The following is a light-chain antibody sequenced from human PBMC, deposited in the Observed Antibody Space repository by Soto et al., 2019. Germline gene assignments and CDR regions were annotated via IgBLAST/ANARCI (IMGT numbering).Light chain of an antibody. CDR1: SSDIGGPIS. CDR3: CSSAGAFYV. J-gene: IGLJ1*01. CDR2: DVS. Sequence: QSALTQPRSVSGSPGQSVTISCTGTSSDIGGPISVSWFQQHPGKAPKLMIYDVSKRPSGVPDRFSGSKSGNTASLTISGLQAEDEAYYYCCSSAGAFYVFGTGTKLTVL. V-gene: IGLV2-11*01.